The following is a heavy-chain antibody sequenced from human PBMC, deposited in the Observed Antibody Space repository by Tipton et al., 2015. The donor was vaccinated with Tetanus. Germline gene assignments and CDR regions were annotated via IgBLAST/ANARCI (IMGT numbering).Heavy chain of an antibody. D-gene: IGHD6-19*01. CDR1: GFTFSIFG. CDR3: AKDLRGPEAGTWYFDL. V-gene: IGHV3-33*06. J-gene: IGHJ2*01. Sequence: SLRLSCAASGFTFSIFGMHWVRQAPGKGLEWVAVIWYDGTNEYYADSVKGRFTISRDNSKNTLYLQMNSLRAEDTAIYYCAKDLRGPEAGTWYFDLWGRGTLVTVSS. CDR2: IWYDGTNE.